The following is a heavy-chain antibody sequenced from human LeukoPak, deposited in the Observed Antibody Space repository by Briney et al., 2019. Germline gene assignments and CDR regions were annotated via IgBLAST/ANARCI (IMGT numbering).Heavy chain of an antibody. V-gene: IGHV4-59*12. J-gene: IGHJ4*02. CDR1: GGSISSYS. CDR3: ARRGYYDILTAPPWRRSGKFDY. D-gene: IGHD3-9*01. Sequence: PSETLSLTCTVSGGSISSYSWSWIGQPPGKGLEWIGYIYYSGSTNYNPSLKSRVTISVDTSKNQFSLKLSSVTAADTAVYYCARRGYYDILTAPPWRRSGKFDYWGQGTLVTVSS. CDR2: IYYSGST.